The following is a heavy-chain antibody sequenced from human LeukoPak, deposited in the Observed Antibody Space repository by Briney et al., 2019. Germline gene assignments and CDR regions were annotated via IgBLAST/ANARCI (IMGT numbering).Heavy chain of an antibody. V-gene: IGHV3-20*04. D-gene: IGHD3-10*01. Sequence: PGGSLRLSCAASGFTFDDYAMSWVRHVPGKGLEWVCVINCNGGSTASADSVKGRFTISRDNAKNSLYLQMNSLRVEDTALYYCARSDSVLRGPWDYWGQGTLVTVSS. CDR1: GFTFDDYA. CDR2: INCNGGST. J-gene: IGHJ4*02. CDR3: ARSDSVLRGPWDY.